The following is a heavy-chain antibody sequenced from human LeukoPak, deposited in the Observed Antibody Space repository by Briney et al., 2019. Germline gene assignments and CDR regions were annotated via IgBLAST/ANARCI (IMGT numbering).Heavy chain of an antibody. J-gene: IGHJ4*02. D-gene: IGHD6-19*01. CDR1: GYTFTGYY. Sequence: ASVKVSCKASGYTFTGYYMHWVRQAPGQGLEWMGWINPNSGGTNYAQKFQGRVTMTRDTSISTAYMELSRLRSDDTAVYYCARPIPYSSGWYGYWGQGTLVTVSS. V-gene: IGHV1-2*02. CDR2: INPNSGGT. CDR3: ARPIPYSSGWYGY.